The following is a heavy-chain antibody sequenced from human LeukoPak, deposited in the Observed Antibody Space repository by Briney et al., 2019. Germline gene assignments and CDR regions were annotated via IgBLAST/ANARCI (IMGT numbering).Heavy chain of an antibody. D-gene: IGHD3-10*01. Sequence: PGGSLRLSCEASGFTFSSYWMNWVRQAPGKGLEWVANIKQDGSEKYYVDSVKGRFTISRDNAKNSLYLQMNNLRVEDTAVYYWAREEEDGSGSYYWGGMGLFDCWGQGTLVTVSS. CDR1: GFTFSSYW. V-gene: IGHV3-7*01. J-gene: IGHJ4*02. CDR3: AREEEDGSGSYYWGGMGLFDC. CDR2: IKQDGSEK.